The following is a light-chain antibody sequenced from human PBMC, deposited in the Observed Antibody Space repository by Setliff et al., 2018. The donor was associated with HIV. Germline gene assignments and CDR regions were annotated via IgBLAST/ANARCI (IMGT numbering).Light chain of an antibody. V-gene: IGLV2-14*03. J-gene: IGLJ1*01. CDR2: DVS. Sequence: QSVLTQPASVSGSPGQSITISCTGTSSDVGGYNYVSWYQQHPGKAPKLLIYDVSNRPSGVSNRFSGSKSGNTASLIISGLQPDDEADYYCSSYTNTPLYVFGTGTKVTVL. CDR3: SSYTNTPLYV. CDR1: SSDVGGYNY.